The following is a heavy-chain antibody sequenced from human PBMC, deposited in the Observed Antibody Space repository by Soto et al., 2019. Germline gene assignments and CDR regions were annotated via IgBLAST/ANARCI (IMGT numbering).Heavy chain of an antibody. CDR2: MNPNSGNT. J-gene: IGHJ6*02. V-gene: IGHV1-8*01. D-gene: IGHD1-26*01. CDR1: GYTFTSYY. Sequence: ASVKVSCKASGYTFTSYYINWVRQATGQGLEWMGWMNPNSGNTGYAQKFQGRVTMTRNTSISTAYMELSSLRSEDTAVYYCAGTVGATSKYYYGMDVWGQGTTVTAP. CDR3: AGTVGATSKYYYGMDV.